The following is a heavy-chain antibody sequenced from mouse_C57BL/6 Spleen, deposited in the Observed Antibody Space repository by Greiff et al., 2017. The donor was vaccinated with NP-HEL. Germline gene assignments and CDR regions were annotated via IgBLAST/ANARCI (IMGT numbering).Heavy chain of an antibody. CDR1: GYTFTSYW. CDR3: ARDRGFAY. J-gene: IGHJ3*01. V-gene: IGHV1-50*01. CDR2: IDPSDSYT. Sequence: QVQLQQPGAELVKPGASVKLSCKASGYTFTSYWMQWVKQRPGQGLEWIREIDPSDSYTNYNQKFKGKATLTVDTSSSTAYMQLSSLTSEDSAVYYCARDRGFAYWGQGTLVTVSA.